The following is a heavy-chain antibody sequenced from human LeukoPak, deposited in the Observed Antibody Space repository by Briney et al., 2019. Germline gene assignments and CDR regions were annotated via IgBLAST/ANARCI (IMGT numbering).Heavy chain of an antibody. V-gene: IGHV4-4*02. J-gene: IGHJ4*02. D-gene: IGHD6-13*01. Sequence: PSGTLSLTCAVSGGSISSSNWWSWVRQPPGKGLEWIGEIYHSGSTNYNPSLKSRVTISVDKSKNQFSLKLSSVTAADTAVYYCARTDYSSSSVDYFDYWGQGTLVTVSP. CDR2: IYHSGST. CDR3: ARTDYSSSSVDYFDY. CDR1: GGSISSSNW.